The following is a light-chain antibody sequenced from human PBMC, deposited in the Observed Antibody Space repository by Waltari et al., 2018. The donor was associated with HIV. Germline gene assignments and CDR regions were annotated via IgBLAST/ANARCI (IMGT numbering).Light chain of an antibody. CDR1: SSDIGRYNF. J-gene: IGLJ1*01. Sequence: QSALPQPASVSGSPGQSITISCTGASSDIGRYNFVSWYPQHPGKAPKLMIYDVSNRPSGVSNRFSDSKSGNTASLTISGLQAEDEADYYCSSYTSSSTLFVFGTGTKVTVL. CDR3: SSYTSSSTLFV. V-gene: IGLV2-14*01. CDR2: DVS.